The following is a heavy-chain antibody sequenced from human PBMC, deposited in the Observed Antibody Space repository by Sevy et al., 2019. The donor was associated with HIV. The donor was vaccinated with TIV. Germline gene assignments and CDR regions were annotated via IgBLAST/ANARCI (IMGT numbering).Heavy chain of an antibody. D-gene: IGHD1-1*01. Sequence: GGSLRLSCTASGFTFGSNTMNWVRQAPGKGLEWVSSISSRSSYIYYTDSVKGRFITSRDDAKNSLYLDMHSLRVEDTAVYYCAKNPVWDDGSSPTDYWGQGTLVTVSS. CDR1: GFTFGSNT. J-gene: IGHJ4*02. V-gene: IGHV3-21*01. CDR3: AKNPVWDDGSSPTDY. CDR2: ISSRSSYI.